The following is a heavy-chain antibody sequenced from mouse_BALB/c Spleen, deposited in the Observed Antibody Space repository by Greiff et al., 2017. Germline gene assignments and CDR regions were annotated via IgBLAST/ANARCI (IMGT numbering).Heavy chain of an antibody. CDR2: ISNGGGST. CDR1: GFTFSSYT. J-gene: IGHJ2*01. D-gene: IGHD3-3*01. V-gene: IGHV5-12-2*01. Sequence: VQLVESGGGLVQPGGSLKLSCAASGFTFSSYTMSWVRQTPEKRLEWVAYISNGGGSTYYPDTVKGRFTISRDNAKNTLYLQMSSLKSEDTAMYCCARLGDSSGCVDYWGQGTTLTVAS. CDR3: ARLGDSSGCVDY.